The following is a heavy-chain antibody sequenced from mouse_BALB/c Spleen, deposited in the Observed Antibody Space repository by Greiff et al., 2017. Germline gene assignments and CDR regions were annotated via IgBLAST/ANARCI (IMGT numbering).Heavy chain of an antibody. V-gene: IGHV5-2*01. CDR3: AKQGYSCAMDY. Sequence: EVQLVESGGGLVQPGESLKLSCESNEFEFPSYDMPWVRKTPEKRLEWVAAINSDGGSTYYADTKERRFIISRDNTKKTLYLQMSSLRSEDTALYYCAKQGYSCAMDYWGQGTSVTVSS. CDR2: INSDGGST. J-gene: IGHJ4*01. CDR1: EFEFPSYD. D-gene: IGHD3-1*01.